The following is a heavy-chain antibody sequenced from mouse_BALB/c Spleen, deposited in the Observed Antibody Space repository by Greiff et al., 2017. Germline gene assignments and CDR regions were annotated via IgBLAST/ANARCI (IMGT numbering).Heavy chain of an antibody. V-gene: IGHV5-12-1*01. CDR1: GFAFSSYD. CDR3: ARHLIYYFDY. CDR2: ISSGGGST. Sequence: DVMLVESGGGLVKPGGSLKLSCAASGFAFSSYDMSWVRQTPEKRLEWVAYISSGGGSTYYPDTVKGRFTISRDNAKNTLYLQMSSLKSEDTAMYYCARHLIYYFDYWGQGTTLTVSS. J-gene: IGHJ2*01.